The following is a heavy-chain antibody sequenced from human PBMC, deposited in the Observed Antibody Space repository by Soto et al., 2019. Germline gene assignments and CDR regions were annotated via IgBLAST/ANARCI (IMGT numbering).Heavy chain of an antibody. V-gene: IGHV4-39*01. Sequence: SETLSLTCTVSGGSISSSSYYWGWIRQPPGKGLEWIGSIYYSGSTYYNPSLKSRVTISVDTSKNQFSLKLSSVTAADTAVYYCARHESVRGVIDNWFDPWGQGTLVTVSS. CDR1: GGSISSSSYY. D-gene: IGHD3-10*01. CDR3: ARHESVRGVIDNWFDP. J-gene: IGHJ5*02. CDR2: IYYSGST.